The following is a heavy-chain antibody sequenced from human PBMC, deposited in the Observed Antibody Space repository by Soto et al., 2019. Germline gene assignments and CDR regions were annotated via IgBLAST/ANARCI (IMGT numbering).Heavy chain of an antibody. V-gene: IGHV4-59*01. Sequence: SETLSLTCTVSGGSISRYDWSWVRQPPGKGLEWIGYIYYSGSTNYNPSLKSRVTISVDTSKNQFSLKLSSVTAADTAVYYCGSYGSGRYQRFDSWAQGTLVTVSS. CDR2: IYYSGST. J-gene: IGHJ5*01. D-gene: IGHD3-10*01. CDR3: GSYGSGRYQRFDS. CDR1: GGSISRYD.